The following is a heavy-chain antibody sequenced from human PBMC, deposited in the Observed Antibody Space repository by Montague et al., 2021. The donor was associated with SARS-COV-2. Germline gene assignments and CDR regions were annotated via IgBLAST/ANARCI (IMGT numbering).Heavy chain of an antibody. CDR1: GFSLSTSGVG. J-gene: IGHJ2*01. V-gene: IGHV2-5*02. D-gene: IGHD2-15*01. CDR2: IYWDDDK. Sequence: PALVKPTQTLTLTCTFSGFSLSTSGVGVGWIRQPPGKALEWLALIYWDDDKRYSPFLKSRLTITKDTPKNQVVLTMTNMDPVDTATYYCAHVGMACSGGSCYPKIKDWYFDLWGRGTLVTVSS. CDR3: AHVGMACSGGSCYPKIKDWYFDL.